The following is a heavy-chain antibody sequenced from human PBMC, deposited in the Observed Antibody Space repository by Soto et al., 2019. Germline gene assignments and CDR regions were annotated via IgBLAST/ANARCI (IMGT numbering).Heavy chain of an antibody. CDR3: VRLIRTSCLDY. V-gene: IGHV6-1*01. D-gene: IGHD2-2*01. CDR1: GDSVSSDSVT. CDR2: TYYRSKWYS. Sequence: SQTLSLTCAISGDSVSSDSVTWNWIRQSPSRGLEWLGRTYYRSKWYSDYALSVKSRVTINADMSKNQVSLQLNSVTPEDSAVYYCVRLIRTSCLDYWGQGTLVTLSS. J-gene: IGHJ4*01.